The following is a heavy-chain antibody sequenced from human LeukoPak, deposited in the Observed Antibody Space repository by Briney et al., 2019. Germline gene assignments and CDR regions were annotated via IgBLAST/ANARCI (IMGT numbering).Heavy chain of an antibody. CDR3: AGWHCSGGSCYPDYYGMDV. CDR2: ISDSGGNT. V-gene: IGHV3-23*01. J-gene: IGHJ6*02. Sequence: PGGSLRLSCAASGFTFSNYAMSWVRQAPGKGLEWVSGISDSGGNTFYADSVKGRFTISRDNAKNSLYLQMNSLRAEDTAVYYCAGWHCSGGSCYPDYYGMDVWGQGTTVTVSS. CDR1: GFTFSNYA. D-gene: IGHD2-15*01.